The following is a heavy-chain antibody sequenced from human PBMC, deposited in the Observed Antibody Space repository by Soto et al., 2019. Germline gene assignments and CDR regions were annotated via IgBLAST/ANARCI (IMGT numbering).Heavy chain of an antibody. Sequence: QVHLVQSGADGRKSGSSVRVSCTASGGGTLSNDAISWVRQAPGQVLEWLGRISPFFGTTDYSQSFQGRLTMTADAATGTVYMDRRSLKSDDTAVYYCAREVVTETTWGSFASWGQGTLVTVSS. CDR2: ISPFFGTT. J-gene: IGHJ4*02. CDR1: GGGTLSNDA. V-gene: IGHV1-69*01. CDR3: AREVVTETTWGSFAS. D-gene: IGHD2-21*02.